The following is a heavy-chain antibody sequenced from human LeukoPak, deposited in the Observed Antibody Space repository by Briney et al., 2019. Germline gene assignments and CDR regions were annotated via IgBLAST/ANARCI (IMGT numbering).Heavy chain of an antibody. CDR3: ARQRIAVAMYYFDY. Sequence: PSETLSLTCTVSGGSFSTYYWSWIRQPPGKGLEWIGYIYYSGSTNYNPSLKSRVTISVDTSKNQFSLKLSSVTAADTAVYYCARQRIAVAMYYFDYWGQGTLVTVSS. CDR2: IYYSGST. V-gene: IGHV4-59*08. J-gene: IGHJ4*02. CDR1: GGSFSTYY. D-gene: IGHD6-19*01.